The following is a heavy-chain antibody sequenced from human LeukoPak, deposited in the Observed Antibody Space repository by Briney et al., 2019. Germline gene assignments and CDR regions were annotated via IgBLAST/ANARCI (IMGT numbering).Heavy chain of an antibody. D-gene: IGHD6-13*01. CDR2: IYYSGST. J-gene: IGHJ6*03. CDR3: ASHSSSWYTYYYYMDV. CDR1: GGSISSHY. V-gene: IGHV4-59*11. Sequence: SETLSLTCTVSGGSISSHYWIWIRQPPGRGLEWIGYIYYSGSTNYNPSLKSRVTISVDTSKNQFSLKLSSVTAADTAVYYCASHSSSWYTYYYYMDVWGKGTTVTVSS.